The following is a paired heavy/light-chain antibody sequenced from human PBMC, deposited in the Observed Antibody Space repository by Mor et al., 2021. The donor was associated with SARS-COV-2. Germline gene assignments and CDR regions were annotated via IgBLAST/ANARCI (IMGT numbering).Light chain of an antibody. V-gene: IGKV1-12*01. CDR3: QQANSFPLT. CDR2: DAS. CDR1: QVISVW. Sequence: DIQMTQSPSSVSASVGDRVTITCRASQVISVWLDWYQQKPGKAPKLLIRDASTLQSGVPSRFSGSGSGTDFTLTISSLQPEDFATYYCQQANSFPLTFGGGTKVEIK. J-gene: IGKJ4*01.
Heavy chain of an antibody. CDR2: ISGSGVTT. Sequence: EVQLLESGGDLVQPGGSLRLSCAASGFTFSDYAMTWVRQAPGKGLEWVSSISGSGVTTYYTDSVKGRFTFSRDNSKNTLYLQMNSLRAEDTALYYCAKGTIGTLSHFFDYWGQGTLVTVSS. CDR1: GFTFSDYA. J-gene: IGHJ4*02. V-gene: IGHV3-23*01. D-gene: IGHD1-1*01. CDR3: AKGTIGTLSHFFDY.